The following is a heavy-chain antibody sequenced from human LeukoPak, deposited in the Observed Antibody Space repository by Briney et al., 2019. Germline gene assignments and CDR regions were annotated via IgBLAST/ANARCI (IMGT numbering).Heavy chain of an antibody. J-gene: IGHJ4*02. CDR2: ISGSGGGT. CDR1: GFTFSSYA. D-gene: IGHD4-17*01. V-gene: IGHV3-23*01. Sequence: GGSLRLSCAASGFTFSSYAMSWVRQAPGKGLEWVSAISGSGGGTYYADSVKGRFTISRDNSKNTLYLQMNSLRAEDTAVYYCAKGRYGDYVPYWGQGTLVTVSS. CDR3: AKGRYGDYVPY.